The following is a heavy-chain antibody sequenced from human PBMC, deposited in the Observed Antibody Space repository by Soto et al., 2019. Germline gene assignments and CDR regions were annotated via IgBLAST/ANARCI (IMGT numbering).Heavy chain of an antibody. J-gene: IGHJ6*02. CDR2: IIPIFGTA. Sequence: ASVKVSCKASGGTFSSYAISWVRRAPGQGLEWMGGIIPIFGTANYAQKFQGRVTITADESTSTAYMELSSLRSEDTAVYYCARATVMITFGGVIDYYYYYYGMDVWGQGTTVTVSS. CDR1: GGTFSSYA. CDR3: ARATVMITFGGVIDYYYYYYGMDV. D-gene: IGHD3-16*02. V-gene: IGHV1-69*13.